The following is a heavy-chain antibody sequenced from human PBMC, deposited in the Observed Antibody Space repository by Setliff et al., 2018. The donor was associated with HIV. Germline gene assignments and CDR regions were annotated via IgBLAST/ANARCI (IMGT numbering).Heavy chain of an antibody. Sequence: GGSLRLSCAASGFTFSSYWMTWVRQAPGKGLEWVANIKQDGSEKYYVDSVKGRFTISRDNAKNSLYLQMNDLRAEDTAVYFCARDFYGSSGYRNWFDPWGQGTLVTVSS. CDR1: GFTFSSYW. CDR2: IKQDGSEK. D-gene: IGHD3-22*01. J-gene: IGHJ5*02. V-gene: IGHV3-7*01. CDR3: ARDFYGSSGYRNWFDP.